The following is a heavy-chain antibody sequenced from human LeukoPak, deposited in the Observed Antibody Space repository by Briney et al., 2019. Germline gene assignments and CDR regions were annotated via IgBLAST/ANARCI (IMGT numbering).Heavy chain of an antibody. CDR2: INHSGST. V-gene: IGHV4-34*01. D-gene: IGHD3-22*01. Sequence: SETLSLTCAVYGGSFSGYYWSWIRQPPGKGLEWIGEINHSGSTNYNPSLKSRVTISVDTSKNQFSLKLSSVTAADTAVYYCARAPRYYYDSSGYDYWGQGTLVTVSS. CDR3: ARAPRYYYDSSGYDY. CDR1: GGSFSGYY. J-gene: IGHJ4*02.